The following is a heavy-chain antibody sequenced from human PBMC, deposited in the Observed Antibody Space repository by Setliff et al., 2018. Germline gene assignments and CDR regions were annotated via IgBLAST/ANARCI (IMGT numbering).Heavy chain of an antibody. D-gene: IGHD3-22*01. Sequence: GASVKVSCKASGGTFSSYGISWVRQAPGQGLEWMGGTIPIFGTTGYAQKFRGRVTIITDESTSTAFMQLSSLRSEDTAVYYCVREGVDSRSSTDYRYYMDVWGKGTTVTVSS. CDR2: TIPIFGTT. CDR3: VREGVDSRSSTDYRYYMDV. J-gene: IGHJ6*03. V-gene: IGHV1-69*05. CDR1: GGTFSSYG.